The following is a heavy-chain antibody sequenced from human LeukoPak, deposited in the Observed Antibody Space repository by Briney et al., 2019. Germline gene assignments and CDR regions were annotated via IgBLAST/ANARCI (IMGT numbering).Heavy chain of an antibody. CDR1: GFTFSSYS. V-gene: IGHV3-21*01. D-gene: IGHD2-2*02. Sequence: GGSLRLSCAVSGFTFSSYSMNWVRQAPGKGLEWVSFISSSSSYTYYVDSVKGRFTISRGNAKNSLYLQMNSLRAEDTAVYYCARGSPSSYTTSWFDPWGQGTLVTVSS. CDR2: ISSSSSYT. CDR3: ARGSPSSYTTSWFDP. J-gene: IGHJ5*02.